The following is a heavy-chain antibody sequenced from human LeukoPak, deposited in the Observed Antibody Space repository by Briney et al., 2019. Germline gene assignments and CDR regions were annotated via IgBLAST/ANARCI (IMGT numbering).Heavy chain of an antibody. CDR2: INHSGST. J-gene: IGHJ6*02. V-gene: IGHV4-34*01. CDR1: GGSFSGYY. Sequence: SETLSLTCAVYGGSFSGYYWSWIRQPPGKGLEWIGEINHSGSTNYNPSLKSRVTISVDTSKNQFSLKLSSVTAADTAVYYCASLLAGSPYYYYGMDVWGQGTTVTVSS. CDR3: ASLLAGSPYYYYGMDV. D-gene: IGHD6-13*01.